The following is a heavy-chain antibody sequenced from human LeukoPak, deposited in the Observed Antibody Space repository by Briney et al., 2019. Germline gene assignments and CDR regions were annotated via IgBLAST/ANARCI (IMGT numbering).Heavy chain of an antibody. CDR3: ARAWIQLWTNGLDY. J-gene: IGHJ4*02. CDR2: ISGSGGST. D-gene: IGHD5-18*01. V-gene: IGHV3-23*01. CDR1: GFTFSSYA. Sequence: GGSLRLSCAASGFTFSSYAMSWVRQAPATGLEWVSAISGSGGSTYYADSVKGRFTISRDNSKNTQSLQMNSLRAEDTAVYYCARAWIQLWTNGLDYWGQGTLVTVSS.